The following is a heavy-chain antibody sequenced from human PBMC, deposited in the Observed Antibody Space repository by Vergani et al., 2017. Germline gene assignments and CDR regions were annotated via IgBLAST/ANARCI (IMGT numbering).Heavy chain of an antibody. CDR1: GGSISSGPYS. CDR2: INHSGST. D-gene: IGHD6-6*01. Sequence: QMQLQESGPGLVKPSQTLSLTCSVSGGSISSGPYSWNWIRQPAGRGLEWIGEINHSGSTNYNPSLKSRVTISVDTSKNQFSLKLSSVTAADTAVYYCARGSIAARPAPAYWGQGTLVTVSS. CDR3: ARGSIAARPAPAY. J-gene: IGHJ4*02. V-gene: IGHV4-61*02.